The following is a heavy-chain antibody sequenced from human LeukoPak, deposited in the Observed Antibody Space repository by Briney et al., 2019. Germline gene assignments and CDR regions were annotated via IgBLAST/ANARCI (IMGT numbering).Heavy chain of an antibody. V-gene: IGHV3-9*01. CDR1: GFTFNDYA. J-gene: IGHJ6*02. CDR2: ISWDSLRK. D-gene: IGHD2/OR15-2a*01. Sequence: PGRSLRLSCAASGFTFNDYAMQWVRQAPGKGLEWVSGISWDSLRKEYAESVKGRFTISRDNAKNALYLQMNSLRAEDTALYYCAKDTGGQILHYGMEVWGQGTTVTVSS. CDR3: AKDTGGQILHYGMEV.